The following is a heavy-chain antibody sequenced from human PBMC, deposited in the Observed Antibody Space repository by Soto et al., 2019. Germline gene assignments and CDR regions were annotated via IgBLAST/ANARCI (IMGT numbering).Heavy chain of an antibody. Sequence: NPSETLSLTCAVYGGSFSGYYWSWIRQPPGKGLEWIGEINHSGSTNYNPSLKSRVTISVDTSKNQFSLKLSSVTAADTAVYYCARGRKLSFIAVAGGLLDYWGQGTLVTVSS. CDR2: INHSGST. J-gene: IGHJ4*02. D-gene: IGHD6-19*01. CDR3: ARGRKLSFIAVAGGLLDY. CDR1: GGSFSGYY. V-gene: IGHV4-34*01.